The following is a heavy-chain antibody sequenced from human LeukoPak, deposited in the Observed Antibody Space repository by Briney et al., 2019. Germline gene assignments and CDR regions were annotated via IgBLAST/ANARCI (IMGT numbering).Heavy chain of an antibody. CDR3: ARGEYYFDY. D-gene: IGHD3-16*01. J-gene: IGHJ4*02. V-gene: IGHV3-20*04. CDR1: GFTFDDYA. Sequence: GGSLRLSCAASGFTFDDYAMSWARQAPGKGLEWVSAINWNGGSTGYADSVKGRFTISRDNAKNSLYLQMNSLRAEDTALYYCARGEYYFDYWGQGTLVTVSS. CDR2: INWNGGST.